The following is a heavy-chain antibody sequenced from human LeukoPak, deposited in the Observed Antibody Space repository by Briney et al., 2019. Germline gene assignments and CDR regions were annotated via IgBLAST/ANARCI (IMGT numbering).Heavy chain of an antibody. Sequence: PGGSLRLSCAASGFTFSNAWMSWVRQAPGKGLEWVAVISYDGGNKYYADSVKGRFTISRDNSKNTLYLQMNSLRAEDTAVYYCARETYRDPSLGSSRGLDYWGQGTLVTVSS. J-gene: IGHJ4*02. D-gene: IGHD1-26*01. CDR3: ARETYRDPSLGSSRGLDY. V-gene: IGHV3-30*03. CDR1: GFTFSNAW. CDR2: ISYDGGNK.